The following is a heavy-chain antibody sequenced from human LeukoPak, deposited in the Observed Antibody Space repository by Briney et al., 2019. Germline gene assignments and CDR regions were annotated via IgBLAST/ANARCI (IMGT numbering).Heavy chain of an antibody. CDR2: ISGSGGST. Sequence: GGSLRLSCAASGFTFSSYAMSWVRQAPGKGLEWVSAISGSGGSTYYADSVKGRFTIPRDNSKNTLYLQMNSLRAEDTAVYYCAKDPIAAAGTVNWFDPWGQGTLVTVSS. J-gene: IGHJ5*02. CDR1: GFTFSSYA. D-gene: IGHD6-13*01. V-gene: IGHV3-23*01. CDR3: AKDPIAAAGTVNWFDP.